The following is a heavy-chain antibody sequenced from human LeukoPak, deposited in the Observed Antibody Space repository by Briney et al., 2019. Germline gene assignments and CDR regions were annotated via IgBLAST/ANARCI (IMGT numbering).Heavy chain of an antibody. CDR1: GGSIRSSYYY. CDR3: ASKKNGNHFDY. J-gene: IGHJ4*02. CDR2: IYYSGST. V-gene: IGHV4-39*01. Sequence: PSETLSLTCTVSGGSIRSSYYYWNWIRRPPGKGLEWIGSIYYSGSTYYGPSLKSRVTMSVDTSKNQLSLKLSSVTAADTAVYFCASKKNGNHFDYWGQGTLVTVSS.